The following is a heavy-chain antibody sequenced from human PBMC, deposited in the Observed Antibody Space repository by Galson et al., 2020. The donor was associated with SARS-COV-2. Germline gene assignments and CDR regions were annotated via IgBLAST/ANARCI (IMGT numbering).Heavy chain of an antibody. CDR1: GFTFSSYG. V-gene: IGHV3-30*19. CDR3: AREGAVATLIDY. Sequence: GGSLRLSCAASGFTFSSYGMHWVRQAPGKGLEWVAVISYDGSNKYYADSVKGRFTISRDNSKNTLYLQMNSLRAEDTAVYYCAREGAVATLIDYWGQGTLVTVSS. J-gene: IGHJ4*02. CDR2: ISYDGSNK. D-gene: IGHD5-12*01.